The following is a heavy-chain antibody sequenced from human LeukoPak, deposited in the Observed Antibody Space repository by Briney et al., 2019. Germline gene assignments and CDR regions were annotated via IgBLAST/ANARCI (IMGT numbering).Heavy chain of an antibody. J-gene: IGHJ4*02. Sequence: PGGSLRLSCAASGFTFSSYGMHWVRQAPGKGLEWVAFIRYDGSNKCYADSVKGRFTISRDNYKNTLDLQMNSQRAEDTAVYYCAKYQRITTAATGRGFDYWGQGTLVTVSS. D-gene: IGHD6-13*01. CDR3: AKYQRITTAATGRGFDY. CDR1: GFTFSSYG. CDR2: IRYDGSNK. V-gene: IGHV3-30*02.